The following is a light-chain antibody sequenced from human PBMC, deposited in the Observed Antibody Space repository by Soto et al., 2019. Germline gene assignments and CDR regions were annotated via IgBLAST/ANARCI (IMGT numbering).Light chain of an antibody. V-gene: IGKV3-20*01. Sequence: LWLTQPPGTLSLSPGERATLSWRASQSVSNNYLAWYQQKPGQAPRLLIYGASNRATGIPDRFSGSGSGTDFPLTISRLAPEDFAVYYCQQYGTPGTFGQGTQVDI. CDR2: GAS. CDR1: QSVSNNY. CDR3: QQYGTPGT. J-gene: IGKJ1*01.